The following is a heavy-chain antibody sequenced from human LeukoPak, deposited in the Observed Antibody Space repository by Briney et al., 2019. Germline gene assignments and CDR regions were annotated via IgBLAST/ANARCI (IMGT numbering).Heavy chain of an antibody. CDR1: GFTFSDYA. J-gene: IGHJ4*02. V-gene: IGHV3-23*01. CDR2: ISDSGGST. Sequence: GGSLRLSCVASGFTFSDYAMSWVRQAPGKGLEWVSGISDSGGSTYYADSVKGRCTISRDNSKNTVSLQTNSLRAEDTATYYCSGWSNWGGPARWGQGTLVTVSS. CDR3: SGWSNWGGPAR. D-gene: IGHD7-27*01.